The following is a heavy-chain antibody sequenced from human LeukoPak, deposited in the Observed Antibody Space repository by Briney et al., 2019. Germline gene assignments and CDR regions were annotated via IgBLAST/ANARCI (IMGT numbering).Heavy chain of an antibody. CDR3: ARVSSGATTVDY. CDR1: GGSISSSNW. Sequence: SETLSLTCAVSGGSISSSNWWSWVRQPPGKGLEWIGEIYHSGSTNYNPSLKSRVTISVDKSKNQFSLKLSSVTAADTAVYYCARVSSGATTVDYWGQGTLSPSPQ. D-gene: IGHD1-26*01. J-gene: IGHJ4*02. V-gene: IGHV4-4*02. CDR2: IYHSGST.